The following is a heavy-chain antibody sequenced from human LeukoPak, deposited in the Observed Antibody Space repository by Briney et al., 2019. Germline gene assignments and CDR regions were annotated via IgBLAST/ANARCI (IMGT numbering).Heavy chain of an antibody. CDR3: ARQGGYCSSTSCYYDHYYYYMDV. D-gene: IGHD2-2*01. CDR1: GYSISSGYY. V-gene: IGHV4-38-2*01. CDR2: IYHSGST. Sequence: SETLSLTCAVSGYSISSGYYWGWIRQPPGKGLEWIGSIYHSGSTYYNPSLKSRVTISVDTSKNQFSLKLSSVTAADTAVYYCARQGGYCSSTSCYYDHYYYYMDVWGKGTTVTVSS. J-gene: IGHJ6*03.